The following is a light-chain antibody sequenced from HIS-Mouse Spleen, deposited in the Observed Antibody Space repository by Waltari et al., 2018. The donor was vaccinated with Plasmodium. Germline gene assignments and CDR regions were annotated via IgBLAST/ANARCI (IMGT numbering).Light chain of an antibody. Sequence: QSALTQPRSVSGSPGQSVTISRTGTSSDVGVYHYVPWYQQHPGKAPKLMIYDVSKRPSGVPDRFSGSKSGNTASLTISGLQAEDEADYYCCSYAGSYTWVFGGGTKLTVL. CDR2: DVS. CDR1: SSDVGVYHY. CDR3: CSYAGSYTWV. J-gene: IGLJ3*02. V-gene: IGLV2-11*01.